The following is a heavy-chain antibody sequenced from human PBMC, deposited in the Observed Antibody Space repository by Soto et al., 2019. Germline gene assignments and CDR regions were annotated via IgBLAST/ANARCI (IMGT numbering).Heavy chain of an antibody. CDR2: ISGSGGST. CDR3: AKGGHRGGTTNCNY. V-gene: IGHV3-23*01. CDR1: GFTFSSDA. Sequence: PGGSLRLSCAASGFTFSSDAMSWVRQAPGKGLEWVSGISGSGGSTYYADSVKGRFTISRDNSKNTLYLQLNSLRAEDTAVYYCAKGGHRGGTTNCNYWGQGTPVTVSS. J-gene: IGHJ4*02. D-gene: IGHD2-2*01.